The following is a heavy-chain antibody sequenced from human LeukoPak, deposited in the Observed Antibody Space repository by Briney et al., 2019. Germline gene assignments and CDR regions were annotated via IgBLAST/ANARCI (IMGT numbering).Heavy chain of an antibody. V-gene: IGHV6-1*01. CDR2: TYYRSKWYN. CDR1: GDSVSSNNII. Sequence: SQTLSLTCAISGDSVSSNNIIWNWIRQSPSRGLEWLGRTYYRSKWYNDYAVSVKSRMTINPDTSKNQFSLQLNSVTPEDAAVYYCARSFWGSNWFDPWGQGTLVTVSS. D-gene: IGHD3-16*01. CDR3: ARSFWGSNWFDP. J-gene: IGHJ5*02.